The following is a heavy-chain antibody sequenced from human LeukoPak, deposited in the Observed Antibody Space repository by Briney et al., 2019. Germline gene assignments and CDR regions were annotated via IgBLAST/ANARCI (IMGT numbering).Heavy chain of an antibody. CDR1: GGTFSSYA. CDR2: IIPIFGTA. V-gene: IGHV1-69*05. J-gene: IGHJ4*02. Sequence: SVKVSCKASGGTFSSYAISWVRQAPGQVLEWMGRIIPIFGTANYAQKFQGRVTITTDESTSTAYMELSSLRSEDTAVYYCASYSSGWSAYWGQGTLVTVSS. D-gene: IGHD6-19*01. CDR3: ASYSSGWSAY.